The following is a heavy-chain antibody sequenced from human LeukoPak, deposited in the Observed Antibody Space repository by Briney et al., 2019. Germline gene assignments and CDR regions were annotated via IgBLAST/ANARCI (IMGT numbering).Heavy chain of an antibody. J-gene: IGHJ4*02. D-gene: IGHD3-10*01. V-gene: IGHV1-2*02. CDR1: GYTFTGYY. Sequence: ASVKVSCKASGYTFTGYYMHWVRQAPGQGLEWMGWINPNSGGTNYAQKFQGRVTMTRDTSISTAYTELSRLRSDDTAVYYCAREGVASLGVRGVIHFDYWGQGTLVTVSS. CDR2: INPNSGGT. CDR3: AREGVASLGVRGVIHFDY.